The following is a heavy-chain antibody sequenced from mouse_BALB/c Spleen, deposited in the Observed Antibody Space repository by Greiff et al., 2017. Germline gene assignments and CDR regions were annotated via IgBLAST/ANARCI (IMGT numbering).Heavy chain of an antibody. Sequence: EVKLVESGGGLVKLGGSLKLSCAASGFTFSSYYMSWVRQTPEKRLELVAAINSNGGSTYYPDTVKGRFTISRDNAKNTLYLQMSSLKSEDTALYDCARQDGYGFAYWGQGTLVTVSA. CDR3: ARQDGYGFAY. CDR1: GFTFSSYY. V-gene: IGHV5-6-2*01. J-gene: IGHJ3*01. D-gene: IGHD2-2*01. CDR2: INSNGGST.